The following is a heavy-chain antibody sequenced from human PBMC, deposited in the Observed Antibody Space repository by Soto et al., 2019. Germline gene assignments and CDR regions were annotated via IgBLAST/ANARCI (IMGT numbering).Heavy chain of an antibody. V-gene: IGHV4-31*03. D-gene: IGHD5-12*01. CDR3: ARGRRWLQLVNGMGV. Sequence: PSETLSLTCTVSGGSISSGGYYWSWIRQHPGKGLEWIGYIYYSGSTYYNPSLKSRVTISVDTSKNQFSLKLSSVTAADTAVYYCARGRRWLQLVNGMGVWGQGTTVTVSS. J-gene: IGHJ6*02. CDR2: IYYSGST. CDR1: GGSISSGGYY.